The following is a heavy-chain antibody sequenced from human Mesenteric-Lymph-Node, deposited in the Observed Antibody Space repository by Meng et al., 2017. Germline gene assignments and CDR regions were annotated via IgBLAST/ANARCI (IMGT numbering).Heavy chain of an antibody. CDR3: ARGRATVVTPDY. Sequence: GESLKISCKTSGYTFTNYWIAWVRQMPGKGLDFMGIIYPDDSDIRSSPSFEGQVAISADKSISTAYLQWSSLKASDTAMYYCARGRATVVTPDYWGQGTLVTVSS. J-gene: IGHJ4*02. CDR1: GYTFTNYW. D-gene: IGHD4-23*01. CDR2: IYPDDSDI. V-gene: IGHV5-51*01.